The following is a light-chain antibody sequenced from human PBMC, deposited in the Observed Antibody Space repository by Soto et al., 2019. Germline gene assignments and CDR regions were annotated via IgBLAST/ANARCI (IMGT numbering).Light chain of an antibody. J-gene: IGKJ5*01. CDR2: DAS. V-gene: IGKV3D-11*01. Sequence: EIVLTQSPATRSLSPGERATLSCRASQGVSSYLAWYQQKPGQAPRLLIYDASNRATGIPARFSGSGPGTDFTLTISSLEPEDFAVYYCQQRSNSTFGQGTRLEIK. CDR1: QGVSSY. CDR3: QQRSNST.